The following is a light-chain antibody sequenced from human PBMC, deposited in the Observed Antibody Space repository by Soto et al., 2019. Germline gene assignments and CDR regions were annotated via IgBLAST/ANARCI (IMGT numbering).Light chain of an antibody. J-gene: IGLJ2*01. CDR3: QSYDSSLSAPVV. Sequence: QSVLTQPPSVSGAPGQRVTIPCTGSSSNIGAGFDVHWYQQLPGTAPKLLIYNNSNRPSGVPDRFSGSKSGTSASLAITGLQADDEADYYCQSYDSSLSAPVVFGGGTKLTFL. V-gene: IGLV1-40*01. CDR1: SSNIGAGFD. CDR2: NNS.